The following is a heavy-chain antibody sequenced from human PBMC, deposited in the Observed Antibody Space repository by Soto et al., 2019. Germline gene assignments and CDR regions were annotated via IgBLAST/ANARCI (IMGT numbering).Heavy chain of an antibody. CDR2: IYHSGST. CDR3: VRTFPPAPRVVLSHSWFVP. D-gene: IGHD2-2*01. V-gene: IGHV4-30-2*01. Sequence: SETLSLTCAVSGGSISSGGYSWSWIRQPPGKGLEWIGYIYHSGSTYYNPSLKSRVTISVDRSKNQFSLKLSSVTAADTAVYFCVRTFPPAPRVVLSHSWFVPWRPGTLVTVS. J-gene: IGHJ5*02. CDR1: GGSISSGGYS.